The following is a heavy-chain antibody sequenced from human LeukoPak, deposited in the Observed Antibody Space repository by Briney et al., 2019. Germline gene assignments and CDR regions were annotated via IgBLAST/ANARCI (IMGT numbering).Heavy chain of an antibody. CDR2: IYISGSGST. V-gene: IGHV4-4*07. CDR3: ARGVYNYGGHNWFDP. D-gene: IGHD5-18*01. Sequence: SETLSLTCTVSGGSISSYYWSWIRQPAGKGLEWIGRIYISGSGSTNYNPSLKSRVTMSVDTSKNQFSLKLSSVTAADTAVYYCARGVYNYGGHNWFDPWGQGTLVTVSS. J-gene: IGHJ5*02. CDR1: GGSISSYY.